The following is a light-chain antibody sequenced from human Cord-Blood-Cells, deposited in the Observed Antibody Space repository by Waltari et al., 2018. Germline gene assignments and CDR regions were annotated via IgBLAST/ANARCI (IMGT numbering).Light chain of an antibody. Sequence: DIQMTQSPSSLSASVGDRVTITCRASQSISSYLNWYQQKPGKAPKLLIYAASSLQSGVPSRFSGSGAGRDFTLTISSLQPEDFVTYYCQQSYSTPQGFTFGPGTKVDIK. V-gene: IGKV1-39*01. J-gene: IGKJ3*01. CDR2: AAS. CDR1: QSISSY. CDR3: QQSYSTPQGFT.